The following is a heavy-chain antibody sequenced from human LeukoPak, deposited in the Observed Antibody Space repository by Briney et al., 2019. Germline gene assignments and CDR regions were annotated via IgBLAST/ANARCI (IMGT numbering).Heavy chain of an antibody. CDR2: VDHTGST. Sequence: SETLSLTCTVSGGSISSYYWTWIRQPPGKGLEWIGYVDHTGSTNFNPSLNGRVSISRDTTKNLFSLKLSSVTAADTAVYYCARLGMIVVGYYWGQGTLVTVSS. CDR3: ARLGMIVVGYY. CDR1: GGSISSYY. D-gene: IGHD3-22*01. J-gene: IGHJ4*02. V-gene: IGHV4-59*08.